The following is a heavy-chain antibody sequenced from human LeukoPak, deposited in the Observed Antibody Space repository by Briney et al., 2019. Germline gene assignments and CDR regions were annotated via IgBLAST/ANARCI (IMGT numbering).Heavy chain of an antibody. CDR3: ARTRNSGTCDY. D-gene: IGHD3-10*01. CDR2: VSNNGRT. CDR1: GLTVSSTY. J-gene: IGHJ4*02. V-gene: IGHV4-59*02. Sequence: PGGSLRLSCAASGLTVSSTYMSWVRQTPEKGLEWIAYVSNNGRTSYNPSLRSRLTISLDTSRNQFSLKMTSVTAADTAMYYCARTRNSGTCDYWGQGTLVTVSS.